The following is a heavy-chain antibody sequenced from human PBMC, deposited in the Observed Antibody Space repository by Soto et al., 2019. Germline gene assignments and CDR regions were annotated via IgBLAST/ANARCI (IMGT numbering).Heavy chain of an antibody. D-gene: IGHD3-10*01. CDR2: IWYDGSNK. J-gene: IGHJ3*02. V-gene: IGHV3-33*01. CDR1: GFTFSSYG. CDR3: ARDLRLVHDAFEI. Sequence: QVQLVESGGGVVQPGRSLRLSCAASGFTFSSYGMHWVRQAPGKGLEWVAVIWYDGSNKYYADSVKGRFTISRDNSKNTLYLQMNSLRAEDTAVYYCARDLRLVHDAFEIWGQGTMVTVSS.